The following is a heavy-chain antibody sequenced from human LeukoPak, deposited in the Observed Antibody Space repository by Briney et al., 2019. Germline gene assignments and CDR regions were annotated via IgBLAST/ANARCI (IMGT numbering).Heavy chain of an antibody. CDR1: GFTFSSYS. D-gene: IGHD3-10*01. CDR3: AREEDTMHDYYYYYGMDV. J-gene: IGHJ6*02. CDR2: ISSSSSYI. V-gene: IGHV3-21*01. Sequence: PGGSLRLSCAASGFTFSSYSMNWVRQAPGKGLEWVSSISSSSSYIYYADSVKGRFTISRDNAKNSLYLQMNSLRAEDTAVYYCAREEDTMHDYYYYYGMDVWGQGTTVTVSS.